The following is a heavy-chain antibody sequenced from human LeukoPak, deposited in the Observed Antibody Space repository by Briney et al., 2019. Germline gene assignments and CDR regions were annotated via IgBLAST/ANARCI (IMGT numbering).Heavy chain of an antibody. CDR3: ARQSGSYGGILDN. J-gene: IGHJ4*02. V-gene: IGHV4-39*01. D-gene: IGHD1-26*01. CDR2: IYYSGST. Sequence: PSETLSLTCSVSGGSITYSHYYWGWVRQPPGKGLGWIGGIYYSGSTYYNPSLKSRVTISVDTSRNEFSLRLSSVTAADTALYFCARQSGSYGGILDNWGQGILGTVSS. CDR1: GGSITYSHYY.